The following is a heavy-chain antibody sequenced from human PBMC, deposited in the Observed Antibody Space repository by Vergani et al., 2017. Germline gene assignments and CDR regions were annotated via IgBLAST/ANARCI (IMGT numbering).Heavy chain of an antibody. V-gene: IGHV1-69*09. J-gene: IGHJ5*02. CDR2: IIPILGIA. Sequence: VQLVESGGGLVKPGSSVKVSCKASGGTFSSYAISWVRQAPGQGLEWMGRIIPILGIANYAQKFQGRVTITADKSTSTAYMELSSLRSEDTAVYYCARDPYSSGSNWFDPWGQGTLVTVSS. CDR1: GGTFSSYA. CDR3: ARDPYSSGSNWFDP. D-gene: IGHD6-19*01.